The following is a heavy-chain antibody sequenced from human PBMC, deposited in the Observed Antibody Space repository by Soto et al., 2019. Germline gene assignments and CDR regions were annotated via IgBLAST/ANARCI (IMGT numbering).Heavy chain of an antibody. CDR1: GFTFSGSA. D-gene: IGHD1-26*01. J-gene: IGHJ6*02. CDR3: TTPWYSGIYHRDYYYYGMDV. V-gene: IGHV3-73*01. CDR2: IRSKANSYAT. Sequence: GGSLRLSCAASGFTFSGSAMHWVRQASGKGLEWVGRIRSKANSYATAYAASVKGRFTISRDDSKNTAYLQMKSLKTEDMAVYYCTTPWYSGIYHRDYYYYGMDVWGQGTTVTVSS.